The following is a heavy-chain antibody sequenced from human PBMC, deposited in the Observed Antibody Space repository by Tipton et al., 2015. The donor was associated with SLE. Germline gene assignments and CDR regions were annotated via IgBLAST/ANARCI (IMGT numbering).Heavy chain of an antibody. CDR1: GGSISSYY. Sequence: TLSLTCTVSGGSISSYYWSWIRQPPGKGLEWIGSIYYSGSTYYNPSLKSRVTISVDTSKNQFFLRLRSVTAADTAVYYCARSGYSSGWYRGRFDIWGQGTMVTVSS. CDR2: IYYSGST. D-gene: IGHD6-19*01. CDR3: ARSGYSSGWYRGRFDI. J-gene: IGHJ3*02. V-gene: IGHV4-59*12.